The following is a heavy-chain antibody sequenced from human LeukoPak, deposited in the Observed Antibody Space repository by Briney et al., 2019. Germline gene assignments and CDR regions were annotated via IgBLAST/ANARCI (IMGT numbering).Heavy chain of an antibody. J-gene: IGHJ4*02. D-gene: IGHD3-22*01. CDR3: ATAVVYYDSSGYPSFDY. Sequence: GASVKVSCKVSGYTLTELSMHWVRQAPGKGLEWMGGFDPEDGETIYAQKFQGRVTMTEDTSTDAAYTELSSLRSEDTAVYYCATAVVYYDSSGYPSFDYWGQGTLVTVSS. CDR1: GYTLTELS. CDR2: FDPEDGET. V-gene: IGHV1-24*01.